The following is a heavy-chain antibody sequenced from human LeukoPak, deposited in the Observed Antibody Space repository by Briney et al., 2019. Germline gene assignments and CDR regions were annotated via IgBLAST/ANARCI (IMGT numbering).Heavy chain of an antibody. Sequence: ASVKVSCKASGYTFTGYYMHWLRQAPGQGLEWMGRVNPNRGDTKYAPKFQGWVTKTRDTSIGPALMELGMCRPRAPDRYFCVRDTFRLSGGSCFGCWGYWGQGTLVTVSS. CDR3: VRDTFRLSGGSCFGCWGY. V-gene: IGHV1-2*04. D-gene: IGHD2-15*01. J-gene: IGHJ4*02. CDR1: GYTFTGYY. CDR2: VNPNRGDT.